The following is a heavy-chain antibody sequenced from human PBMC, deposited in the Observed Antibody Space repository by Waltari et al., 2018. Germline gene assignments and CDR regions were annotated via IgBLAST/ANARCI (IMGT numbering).Heavy chain of an antibody. CDR2: INGDGSQK. D-gene: IGHD1-1*01. CDR1: GFTFIKTW. J-gene: IGHJ4*02. V-gene: IGHV3-7*01. Sequence: VQLVESGGGLVQPGGSLKLSCSASGFTFIKTWLAWVRQDPGKGVEWGGHINGDGSQKYYVGSVKGRFTISRDNAKNSLSLQMNSLRAEDTADYYCVRDRGWNTFDYWGQGIRVAVSS. CDR3: VRDRGWNTFDY.